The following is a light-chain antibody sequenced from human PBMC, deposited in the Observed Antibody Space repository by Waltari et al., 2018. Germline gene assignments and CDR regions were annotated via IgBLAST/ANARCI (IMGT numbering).Light chain of an antibody. Sequence: EIVMTQSPATLSVSPGERATLSCRASQSVSSNLAWYQQKPGQAPRLLIYGASTRATGIPARFSGSVSGTEFTLTISSLQSEDFAVYYCQQYNYWYTFGQGTKLEIK. CDR3: QQYNYWYT. CDR1: QSVSSN. J-gene: IGKJ2*01. CDR2: GAS. V-gene: IGKV3-15*01.